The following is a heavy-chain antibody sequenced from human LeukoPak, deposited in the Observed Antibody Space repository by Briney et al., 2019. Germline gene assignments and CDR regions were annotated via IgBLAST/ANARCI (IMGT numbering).Heavy chain of an antibody. D-gene: IGHD6-13*01. V-gene: IGHV4-4*02. J-gene: IGHJ4*02. CDR3: ARDVVAAAGSFDY. Sequence: SETLSLTCAVSGGSISSSNWWSWVRQPPGKGLEWIGEIYHSGSTNYNQSLKSRVTMSVDTSKNQFSLKLSSVTAADTAVYYCARDVVAAAGSFDYWGQGTQVTVSS. CDR1: GGSISSSNW. CDR2: IYHSGST.